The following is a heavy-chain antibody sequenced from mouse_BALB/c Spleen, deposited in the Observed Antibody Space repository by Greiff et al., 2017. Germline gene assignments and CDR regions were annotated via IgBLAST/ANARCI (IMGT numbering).Heavy chain of an antibody. D-gene: IGHD2-1*01. CDR1: GFTFTSYA. CDR3: ARGGDGNEYYAMDY. CDR2: ISSGGST. J-gene: IGHJ4*01. Sequence: EVHLVESGGGLVKPGGSLKLSCAASGFTFTSYAMSWVRQTPEKRLEWVASISSGGSTYYPDSVKGRFTISRDNARNILYLQMSSLRSEDTAMYYCARGGDGNEYYAMDYWGQGTSVTVSS. V-gene: IGHV5-6-5*01.